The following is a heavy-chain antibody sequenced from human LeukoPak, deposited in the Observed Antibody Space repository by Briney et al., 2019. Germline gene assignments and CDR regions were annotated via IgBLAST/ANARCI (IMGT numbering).Heavy chain of an antibody. CDR1: GFTFSSSA. J-gene: IGHJ6*02. Sequence: GGSLRLSCAVSGFTFSSSAMSWVRQAPGKGLEWLSYISSSGTTRYYADSVKGRFTISRDNAKNSLYLQMNSLRAEDTALYYCARGRYNWNDPTFMDVWGQGTTVSVSS. CDR3: ARGRYNWNDPTFMDV. CDR2: ISSSGTTR. V-gene: IGHV3-48*03. D-gene: IGHD1-1*01.